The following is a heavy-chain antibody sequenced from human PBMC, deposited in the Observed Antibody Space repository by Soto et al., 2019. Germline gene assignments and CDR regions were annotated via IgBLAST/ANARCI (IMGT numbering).Heavy chain of an antibody. Sequence: ASVKVSCKASGGTFSSYAISWVRQAPGQGLEWMGGIIPILGTANYAQKFQGRVTITADKSTSTAYMELSSLRSEDTAVYYCARGRRAGQQLVTLGGYYYYGMDVWGQGTTVTVSS. CDR3: ARGRRAGQQLVTLGGYYYYGMDV. J-gene: IGHJ6*02. CDR2: IIPILGTA. D-gene: IGHD6-13*01. V-gene: IGHV1-69*10. CDR1: GGTFSSYA.